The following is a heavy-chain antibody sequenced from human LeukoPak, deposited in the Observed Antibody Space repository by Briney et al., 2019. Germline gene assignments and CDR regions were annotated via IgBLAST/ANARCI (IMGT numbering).Heavy chain of an antibody. J-gene: IGHJ6*03. Sequence: ASVKVSCKASGGTFSSYAISWVRQAPGQGLEWMGGIIPIFGTANYAQKFQGRVTITADKSTSTAYMELSSLRSEDTAVYYCARGSEQWLAPGLDYYYYYYMDVWGKGTTVTVSS. CDR2: IIPIFGTA. CDR3: ARGSEQWLAPGLDYYYYYYMDV. D-gene: IGHD6-19*01. CDR1: GGTFSSYA. V-gene: IGHV1-69*06.